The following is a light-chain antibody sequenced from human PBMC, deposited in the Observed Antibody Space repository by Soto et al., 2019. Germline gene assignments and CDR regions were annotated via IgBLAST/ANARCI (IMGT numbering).Light chain of an antibody. CDR2: AAS. CDR3: QQTASTPYT. CDR1: QSINTY. J-gene: IGKJ2*01. Sequence: DTQMTQSPSSLSASVGDRVTITCRASQSINTYLNWYQQKPGGAPNLLIYAASSLQSGVPPRFSGSGSETHFTLTINSLQPEDFATYYCQQTASTPYTFGQGT. V-gene: IGKV1-39*01.